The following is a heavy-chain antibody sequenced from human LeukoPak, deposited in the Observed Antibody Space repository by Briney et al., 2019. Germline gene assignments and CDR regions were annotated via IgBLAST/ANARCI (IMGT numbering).Heavy chain of an antibody. J-gene: IGHJ4*02. CDR1: GGSISSGSYY. V-gene: IGHV4-61*02. CDR3: ARGADFWSGYNFDY. Sequence: PSETLSLTCTVSGGSISSGSYYWSWIRQPAGKGLEWIGRIYTSGSTNYNPSLKSRVTISVDTSKNQFSLKLSSVTAADTAVYHCARGADFWSGYNFDYWGQGTLVTVSS. CDR2: IYTSGST. D-gene: IGHD3-3*01.